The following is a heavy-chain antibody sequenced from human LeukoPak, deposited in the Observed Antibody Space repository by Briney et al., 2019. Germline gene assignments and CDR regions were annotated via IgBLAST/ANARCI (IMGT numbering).Heavy chain of an antibody. V-gene: IGHV3-33*04. CDR1: GFTFRNYG. D-gene: IGHD2-2*01. Sequence: GESLRLSCTTSGFTFRNYGMHWVRQAPGKGLEWVSVIWYDESRKYYADSVKGRFTISRDISKNTLYLQMNSLRAEDTAFYYCARDDCSTTSCLAYWGQGTLVTVSS. J-gene: IGHJ4*02. CDR2: IWYDESRK. CDR3: ARDDCSTTSCLAY.